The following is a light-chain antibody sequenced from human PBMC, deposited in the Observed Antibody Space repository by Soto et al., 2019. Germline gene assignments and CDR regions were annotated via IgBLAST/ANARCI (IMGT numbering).Light chain of an antibody. CDR1: QSFSSSF. CDR3: QQDGSSSWT. Sequence: EMVLTQSPGTLSLSPGERATLSCRASQSFSSSFLAWYQQKPGQAPRLLIYGASSRATGIPDRFSGSGSGTDFSLTISRLEPEDFAVYYCQQDGSSSWTFGQGTKVEI. V-gene: IGKV3-20*01. J-gene: IGKJ1*01. CDR2: GAS.